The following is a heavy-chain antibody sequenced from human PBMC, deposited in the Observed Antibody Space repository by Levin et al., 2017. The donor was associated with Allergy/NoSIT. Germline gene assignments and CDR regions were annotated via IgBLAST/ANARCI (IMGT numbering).Heavy chain of an antibody. CDR3: ARHKRFTRGNAEWDF. J-gene: IGHJ4*02. CDR2: IYPGDSNM. CDR1: GYSFTDYW. D-gene: IGHD2-2*01. V-gene: IGHV5-51*01. Sequence: GESLKISCKASGYSFTDYWIGWVRQMPGKGLEWMATIYPGDSNMKYSPAFQGQVTISADKSTSTAYLQWSSLKASDTAIYYCARHKRFTRGNAEWDFWGQGTLLTVSS.